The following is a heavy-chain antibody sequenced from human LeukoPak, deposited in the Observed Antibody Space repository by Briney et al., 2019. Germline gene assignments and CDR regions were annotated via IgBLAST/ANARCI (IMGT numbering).Heavy chain of an antibody. CDR3: ARGNYRSAQTMFDS. J-gene: IGHJ4*02. D-gene: IGHD6-25*01. Sequence: GGSLRLSCAASGFTFYDYAMHWLRQVPGKGLEWISLITWGDGDPYYADSVRGRFSISRDNTRDSLYLQMSSLRPEDTAFYFCARGNYRSAQTMFDSWGPGTLVTVSS. CDR1: GFTFYDYA. CDR2: ITWGDGDP. V-gene: IGHV3-43D*03.